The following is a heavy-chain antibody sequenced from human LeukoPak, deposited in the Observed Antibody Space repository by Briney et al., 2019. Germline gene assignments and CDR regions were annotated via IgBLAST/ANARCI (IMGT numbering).Heavy chain of an antibody. CDR1: GGTFSSYA. V-gene: IGHV1-69*13. CDR2: IIPIFGTA. CDR3: ARVFGDDYYTYWFDP. D-gene: IGHD5-24*01. Sequence: SVKVSCKASGGTFSSYAISWVRQAPGQGLEWMGGIIPIFGTANYAQKFQGRVTITADESTSTAYMELSSLRSEDTAVYYCARVFGDDYYTYWFDPWGQGTLVTVSS. J-gene: IGHJ5*02.